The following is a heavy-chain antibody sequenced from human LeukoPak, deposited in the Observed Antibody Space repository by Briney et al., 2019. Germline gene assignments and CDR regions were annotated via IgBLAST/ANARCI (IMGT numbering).Heavy chain of an antibody. CDR2: LYTGGDT. CDR1: GFTVSAHY. CDR3: ARGPGSRGIFDY. Sequence: GGSLRLSCAVSGFTVSAHYMSWVRQAPGKGLECVSFLYTGGDTYYADSVKGRFTISRDNSKNTLYLQMNSLRAEDTAVYYCARGPGSRGIFDYWGQGTLVTISS. D-gene: IGHD3-10*01. V-gene: IGHV3-53*01. J-gene: IGHJ4*02.